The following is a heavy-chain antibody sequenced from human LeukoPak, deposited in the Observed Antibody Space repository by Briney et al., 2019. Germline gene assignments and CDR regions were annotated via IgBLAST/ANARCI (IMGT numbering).Heavy chain of an antibody. V-gene: IGHV4-38-2*02. Sequence: SSETLSLTCAVSGYSISSGYYWGWIRQPPGGGLEWIGSIYHSGSTYYNPSLKSRVTISVDTSKNHFSLKLSSLTAADTAVYFCARDRSAIYYDSSGYYPKDYFDYWGQGTLVTVSS. J-gene: IGHJ4*02. CDR1: GYSISSGYY. CDR2: IYHSGST. D-gene: IGHD3-22*01. CDR3: ARDRSAIYYDSSGYYPKDYFDY.